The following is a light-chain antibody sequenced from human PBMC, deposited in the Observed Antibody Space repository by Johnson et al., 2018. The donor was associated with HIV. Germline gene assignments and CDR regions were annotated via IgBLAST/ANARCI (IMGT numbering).Light chain of an antibody. CDR2: DNN. CDR1: SSDIGKNY. V-gene: IGLV1-51*01. CDR3: GTWDSSLSAGGV. J-gene: IGLJ1*01. Sequence: QSVLTQPPSVSAAPGQKVTISCSGSSSDIGKNYVSWYQQLPGTAPKLLIYDNNKRPSGIPDRFSGSKSGTSATLGITGLQTGDEADYYCGTWDSSLSAGGVFGTGTKFTVI.